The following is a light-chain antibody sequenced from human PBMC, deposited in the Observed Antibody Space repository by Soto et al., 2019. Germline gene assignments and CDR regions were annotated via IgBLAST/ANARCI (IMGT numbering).Light chain of an antibody. CDR3: QQYNNWPPWT. CDR1: QSISSN. V-gene: IGKV3-15*01. J-gene: IGKJ1*01. CDR2: GAP. Sequence: EIVMTQSPATLSVSPGERATLSCWASQSISSNLAWYQKKPGQAPRLLIYGAPTRATGIPARFSGSGSGTEFTLTISSLQSEDFAVYYCQQYNNWPPWTFGQGTKVEIK.